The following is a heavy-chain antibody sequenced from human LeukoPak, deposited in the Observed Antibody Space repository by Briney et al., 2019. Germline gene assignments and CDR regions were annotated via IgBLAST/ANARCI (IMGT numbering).Heavy chain of an antibody. CDR2: IYYSGST. J-gene: IGHJ4*02. V-gene: IGHV4-59*08. D-gene: IGHD6-6*01. CDR1: GGSISSYY. Sequence: SETLSLTCTVSGGSISSYYWSWIRQPPGKGLEWIGYIYYSGSTNYNPSLKSRVTISVDTSKNQFSLKLSSVTAADTAVYYCASNTEYSSLYFDYWGQGTLVTVSS. CDR3: ASNTEYSSLYFDY.